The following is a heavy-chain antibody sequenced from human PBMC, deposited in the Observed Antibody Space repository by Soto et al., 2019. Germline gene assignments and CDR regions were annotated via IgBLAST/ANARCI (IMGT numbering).Heavy chain of an antibody. Sequence: QVQLVQSGAEVKKPGSSVKVSCKASGGTFSSYAISWVRQAPGQGLEWMGGIIPIFGTANYAQKFQGRVTITADESTGTAYMELRSLRSEDTAVYYCAAMAYCGGDCYFGFDYWGQGTLVTVSS. CDR2: IIPIFGTA. CDR3: AAMAYCGGDCYFGFDY. D-gene: IGHD2-21*02. CDR1: GGTFSSYA. J-gene: IGHJ4*02. V-gene: IGHV1-69*12.